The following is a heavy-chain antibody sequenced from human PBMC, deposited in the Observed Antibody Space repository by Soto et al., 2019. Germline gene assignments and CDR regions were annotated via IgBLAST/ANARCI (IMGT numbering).Heavy chain of an antibody. J-gene: IGHJ6*02. CDR1: GGSISSGDYY. Sequence: QVQLQESGPGLVKPSQTLSLTCTVSGGSISSGDYYWSWIRQPPGKGLEWIGYIYYSGSTYYNPSLKSRVTISVDRSKNQFSLKLSSVTAADTAVYYCARGYGSGRYYYYGMDVWGQGTTVTVSS. CDR3: ARGYGSGRYYYYGMDV. V-gene: IGHV4-30-4*01. D-gene: IGHD3-10*01. CDR2: IYYSGST.